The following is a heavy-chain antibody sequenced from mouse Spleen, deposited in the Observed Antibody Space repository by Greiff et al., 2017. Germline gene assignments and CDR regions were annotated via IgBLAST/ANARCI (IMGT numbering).Heavy chain of an antibody. J-gene: IGHJ1*01. CDR2: IRNKANGYTT. V-gene: IGHV7-3*01. CDR1: GFTFTDYY. D-gene: IGHD1-1*01. Sequence: EVKLVESGGGLVQPGGSLSLSCAASGFTFTDYYMSWVRQPPGKALEWLGFIRNKANGYTTEYSASVKGRFTISRDNSQSILYLQMNALRAEDSATYYCARSFYYYGSSYWYFDVWGAGTTVTVSS. CDR3: ARSFYYYGSSYWYFDV.